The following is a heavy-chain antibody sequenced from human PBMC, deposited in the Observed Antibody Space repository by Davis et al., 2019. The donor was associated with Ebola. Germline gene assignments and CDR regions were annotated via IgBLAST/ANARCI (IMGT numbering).Heavy chain of an antibody. Sequence: PGGSLRLSCAASGFTFSSFGMGWVRQAPGKGLEWISAMSASGGVTHYADSVKGRFAISRDNSKNTLYLQMNSLRAEDTAVYYCAKSSVAGTSGMDVWGQGTTVTVSS. CDR3: AKSSVAGTSGMDV. D-gene: IGHD6-19*01. V-gene: IGHV3-23*01. CDR1: GFTFSSFG. CDR2: MSASGGVT. J-gene: IGHJ6*02.